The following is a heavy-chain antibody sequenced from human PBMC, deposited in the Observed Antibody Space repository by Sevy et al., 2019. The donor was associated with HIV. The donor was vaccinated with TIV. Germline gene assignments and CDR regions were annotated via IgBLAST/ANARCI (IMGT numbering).Heavy chain of an antibody. V-gene: IGHV3-7*01. CDR2: MKQDGSEK. Sequence: GGSLRLSCAASGFTFSSYWMSWVRQAPGKGLEWVATMKQDGSEKYYVDSVKGRFTISRDNSQNSLFLQMNTLRAEDTAVYYCAREGSPYDTYYYYYGMDVWGQGTTVTVSS. CDR1: GFTFSSYW. CDR3: AREGSPYDTYYYYYGMDV. J-gene: IGHJ6*02. D-gene: IGHD5-12*01.